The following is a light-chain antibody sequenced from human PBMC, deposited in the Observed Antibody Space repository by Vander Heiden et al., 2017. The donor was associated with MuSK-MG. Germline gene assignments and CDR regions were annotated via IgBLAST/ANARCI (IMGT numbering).Light chain of an antibody. Sequence: SYILTQPPSVSVAPGQTARITCGGDIIGTKRVHWYQQRPGRAPVLVVYDDGDRPSGIPERFSGSTSPKTATLTISWVEAGDEADYFCQVWDYNHEPSAVFGTGTKVSVL. CDR3: QVWDYNHEPSAV. J-gene: IGLJ1*01. V-gene: IGLV3-21*02. CDR1: IIGTKR. CDR2: DDG.